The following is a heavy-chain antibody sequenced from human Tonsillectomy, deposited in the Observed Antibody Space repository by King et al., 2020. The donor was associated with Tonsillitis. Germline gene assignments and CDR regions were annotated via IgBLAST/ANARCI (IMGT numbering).Heavy chain of an antibody. CDR2: INSDGSST. J-gene: IGHJ6*02. CDR1: GFTFSSYW. Sequence: VQLVESGGGLVQPGGSLSLSCAASGFTFSSYWMHWVRQAPGKGLVWVSRINSDGSSTSYADSVKGRFTISRDNAKNTLYLQMNSLRAEDTAVYYCARDLHYGDYVSYYYYGMDVWGQGTTVTVSS. CDR3: ARDLHYGDYVSYYYYGMDV. D-gene: IGHD4-17*01. V-gene: IGHV3-74*01.